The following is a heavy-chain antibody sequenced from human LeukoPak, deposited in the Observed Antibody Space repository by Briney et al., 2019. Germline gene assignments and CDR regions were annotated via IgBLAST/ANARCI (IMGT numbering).Heavy chain of an antibody. J-gene: IGHJ4*02. CDR1: GFAFDDYA. Sequence: GGSLRLSCAASGFAFDDYAMHWVRQAPGKVPEWVSLIHKDGTTHYSESVKGRFAISRDNNKKSLYLQINSLTTEDSALYYCAKTRSSGTEYADFDRWGQGTLVTVSS. CDR3: AKTRSSGTEYADFDR. CDR2: IHKDGTT. D-gene: IGHD6-19*01. V-gene: IGHV3-43*02.